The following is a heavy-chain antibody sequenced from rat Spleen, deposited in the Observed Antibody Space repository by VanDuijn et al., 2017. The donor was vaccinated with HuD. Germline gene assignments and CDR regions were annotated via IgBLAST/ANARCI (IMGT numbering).Heavy chain of an antibody. V-gene: IGHV5S13*01. CDR3: ARDYSNYPFYVMGD. CDR2: ISSGGGNT. J-gene: IGHJ4*01. CDR1: GFTFSRYW. Sequence: EVQLVETGGGLVQPGRSLKLSCVASGFTFSRYWMYWVRQAPTKGLEWIASISSGGGNTYYRDSVKGRFTISRDNAKNTQYLQMDSLRSEDSATYYCARDYSNYPFYVMGDWGQGASVTVSS. D-gene: IGHD1-2*01.